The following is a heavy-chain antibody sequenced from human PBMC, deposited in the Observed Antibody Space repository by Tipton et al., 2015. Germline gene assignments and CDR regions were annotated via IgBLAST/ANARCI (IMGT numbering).Heavy chain of an antibody. CDR2: IRSKPNGYAT. CDR1: GFSFSGSP. Sequence: SLRLSCAASGFSFSGSPIHWVRQASGRGLEWVGRIRSKPNGYATAYAASVKGRFTVSRDDSKNTAYLQMNSLRAEDTAVYYCARVSVVAMNWFDPWGQGTLVTVSS. V-gene: IGHV3-73*01. J-gene: IGHJ5*02. CDR3: ARVSVVAMNWFDP. D-gene: IGHD2-15*01.